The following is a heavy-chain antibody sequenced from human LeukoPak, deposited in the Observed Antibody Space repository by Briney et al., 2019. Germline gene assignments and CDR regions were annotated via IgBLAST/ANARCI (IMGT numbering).Heavy chain of an antibody. V-gene: IGHV1-18*01. CDR2: ISAYNGNT. CDR3: ARDRRSSWYSDWFDP. Sequence: ASVKVSCKASGYTFTSYGISWVRQAPGQRLEWMGWISAYNGNTNYAQKLQGRVTMTTDTSTSTAYMELRSLRSDDTAVYYCARDRRSSWYSDWFDPWGQGTLVTVSS. J-gene: IGHJ5*02. D-gene: IGHD6-13*01. CDR1: GYTFTSYG.